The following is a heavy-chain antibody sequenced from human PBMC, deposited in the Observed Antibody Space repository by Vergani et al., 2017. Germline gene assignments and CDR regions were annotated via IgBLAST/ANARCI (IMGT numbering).Heavy chain of an antibody. CDR1: GGSISSGGYY. Sequence: QVQLQESGPGLVKPSQTLSLTCTVSGGSISSGGYYWSWIRQHPGKGLEWIGYIYYSGSTYYNPSLKSRVTISVDTSKNQFSLKLSSVTAADTAVYYCARERNYYVSSGYASLFDYWGQGTLVTVSS. CDR2: IYYSGST. V-gene: IGHV4-31*03. D-gene: IGHD3-22*01. J-gene: IGHJ4*02. CDR3: ARERNYYVSSGYASLFDY.